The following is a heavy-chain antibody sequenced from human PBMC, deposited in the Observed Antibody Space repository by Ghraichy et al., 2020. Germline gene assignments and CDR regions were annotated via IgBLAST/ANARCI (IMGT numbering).Heavy chain of an antibody. CDR1: GGSVSSYY. V-gene: IGHV4-59*02. CDR2: IFYRGRT. D-gene: IGHD4-17*01. Sequence: SETLSLTCTVSGGSVSSYYWSWIRQAPGKGLECFGYIFYRGRTNYNPSLESRVTMSVDTSNNQFSLKLTSVTAADTAAYYCARAGGRVHDDRRDYGAVDVWGQGTAATVSS. J-gene: IGHJ3*01. CDR3: ARAGGRVHDDRRDYGAVDV.